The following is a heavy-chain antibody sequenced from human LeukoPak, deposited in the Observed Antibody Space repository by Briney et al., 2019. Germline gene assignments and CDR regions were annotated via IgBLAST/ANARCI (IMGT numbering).Heavy chain of an antibody. CDR3: ARGDYHSYYGSGSYNY. V-gene: IGHV1-18*01. Sequence: ASVKVSCKASGYTFTSYGISWVRQAPGQGLEWMGWISAYNGNTNYAQKLQGRVTMTTDTSTSTAYMELRSLRSDDTAVYYCARGDYHSYYGSGSYNYWGQGTLVTVSS. CDR1: GYTFTSYG. J-gene: IGHJ4*02. CDR2: ISAYNGNT. D-gene: IGHD3-10*01.